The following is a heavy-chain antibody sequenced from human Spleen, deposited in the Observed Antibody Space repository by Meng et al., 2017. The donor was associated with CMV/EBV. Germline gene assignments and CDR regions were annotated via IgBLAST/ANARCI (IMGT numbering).Heavy chain of an antibody. V-gene: IGHV3-49*04. CDR3: MDLVGS. Sequence: GGSLRLSCAASGFTFGDFALGWVRQASGKGLEWVGFIRSKAYGGTSEYAASVKGRFNISRDDSKSIAYLQMNSLKTEDTAVYYCMDLVGSWGQGTLVTVSS. CDR1: GFTFGDFA. CDR2: IRSKAYGGTS. D-gene: IGHD3/OR15-3a*01. J-gene: IGHJ5*02.